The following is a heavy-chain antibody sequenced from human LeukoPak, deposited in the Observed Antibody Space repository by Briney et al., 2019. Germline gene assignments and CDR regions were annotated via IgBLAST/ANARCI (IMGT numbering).Heavy chain of an antibody. V-gene: IGHV4-34*01. CDR3: ASQPYYYDSSGFH. CDR2: INHSGST. Sequence: SETLSLTCAVYGGSFSGYYWSWIRQPPGKGLEWIGEINHSGSTNYNPSLKSRVTISVDTSKNQFSLKLSSVTAADTAVYYCASQPYYYDSSGFHWGQGTLVTVSS. D-gene: IGHD3-22*01. CDR1: GGSFSGYY. J-gene: IGHJ4*02.